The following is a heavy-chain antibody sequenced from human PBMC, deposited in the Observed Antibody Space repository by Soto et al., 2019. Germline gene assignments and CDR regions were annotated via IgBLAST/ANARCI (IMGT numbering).Heavy chain of an antibody. J-gene: IGHJ5*02. CDR2: ISAYNGNT. CDR1: GYTFTSYG. V-gene: IGHV1-18*01. Sequence: ASVKVSCKASGYTFTSYGISWVRQAPGQGLEWMGWISAYNGNTNYAQKLQGRVTMTTDTSTSTAYMELRSLRSDDTAVYYCARESPGSSWFWFDPWGQGTLVTVSS. D-gene: IGHD6-13*01. CDR3: ARESPGSSWFWFDP.